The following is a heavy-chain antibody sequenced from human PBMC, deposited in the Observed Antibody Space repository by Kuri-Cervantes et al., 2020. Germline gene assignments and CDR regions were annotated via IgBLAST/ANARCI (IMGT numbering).Heavy chain of an antibody. D-gene: IGHD3-10*01. CDR3: AKDRGPIMALDY. CDR1: GFTFSSFW. J-gene: IGHJ4*02. V-gene: IGHV3-74*01. CDR2: INSDGSTT. Sequence: GGSLRLSCAASGFTFSSFWMHWVRQAPGKGLVWVSRINSDGSTTNYADSVKGRFTITRDNAKNTLYLQMNSLRAEDTAVYYCAKDRGPIMALDYWGQGTLVTVSS.